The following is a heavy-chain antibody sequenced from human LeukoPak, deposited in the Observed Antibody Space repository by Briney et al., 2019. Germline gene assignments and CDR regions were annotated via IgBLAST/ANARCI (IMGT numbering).Heavy chain of an antibody. CDR1: GFTFDNYA. CDR2: ISNEGTNK. D-gene: IGHD1-26*01. Sequence: GTSLRLSCAASGFTFDNYAMHWVRQAPGKGLEWVALISNEGTNKQYADSVKGGFTMSRDNSKSTVYLQVNSLRAEDTAVYYCAVGLTIWGQGTMVTVSS. CDR3: AVGLTI. V-gene: IGHV3-30-3*01. J-gene: IGHJ3*02.